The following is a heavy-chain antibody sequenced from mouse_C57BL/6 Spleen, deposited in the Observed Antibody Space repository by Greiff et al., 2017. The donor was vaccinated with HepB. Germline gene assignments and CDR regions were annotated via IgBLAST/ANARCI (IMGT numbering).Heavy chain of an antibody. Sequence: QVTLKECGPGILQSSQTLSLTCSFSGFSLSTSGMGVSWIRQPSGKGLEWLAHIYWDDDKRYNPSLKSRLTISKDTSRNQVFLKITSVDTADTATYYGARGIYYDYDVDWYFDVWGTGTTVTVSS. D-gene: IGHD2-4*01. CDR3: ARGIYYDYDVDWYFDV. CDR1: GFSLSTSGMG. J-gene: IGHJ1*03. CDR2: IYWDDDK. V-gene: IGHV8-12*01.